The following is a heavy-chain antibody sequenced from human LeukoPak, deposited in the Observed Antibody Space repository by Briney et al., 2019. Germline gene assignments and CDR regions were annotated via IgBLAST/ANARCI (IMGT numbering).Heavy chain of an antibody. CDR2: ISDYNGNT. D-gene: IGHD3-22*01. J-gene: IGHJ3*02. Sequence: ASVKVSCEASGYTFTSYGISWVRQAPGQGLEWMGRISDYNGNTNYAQKLQGRVTMTTDTSTSTAYMELRSLRSDDTAVYYCARDRAATGDSSGYGAFDIWGQGTMVTVSS. CDR3: ARDRAATGDSSGYGAFDI. CDR1: GYTFTSYG. V-gene: IGHV1-18*01.